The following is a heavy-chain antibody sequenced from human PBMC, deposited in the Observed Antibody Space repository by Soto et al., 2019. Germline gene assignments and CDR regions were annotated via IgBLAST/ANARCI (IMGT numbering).Heavy chain of an antibody. CDR1: GGSISSYY. CDR2: IYYSGST. CDR3: ARRVCSSTSCPEFDY. D-gene: IGHD2-2*01. V-gene: IGHV4-59*08. J-gene: IGHJ4*02. Sequence: LSETLSLTCTVSGGSISSYYWSWIRQHPGKGLEWIGYIYYSGSTNYNPSLKSRVTISVDTSKNQFSLKLSSVTAADTAVYYCARRVCSSTSCPEFDYWGQGTLVTVSS.